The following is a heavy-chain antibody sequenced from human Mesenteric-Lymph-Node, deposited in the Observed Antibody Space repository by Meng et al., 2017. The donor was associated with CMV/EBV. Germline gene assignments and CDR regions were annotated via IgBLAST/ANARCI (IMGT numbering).Heavy chain of an antibody. J-gene: IGHJ4*02. D-gene: IGHD6-6*01. Sequence: GGSLRLSCTASGFTFSTYWMSWVRQAPGKGLEWVANVKPDGTEEYYVDSVKGRFTISRDNAKNSLYLQMNSLRAEDTAVYYCARVVAARPPNDYWGQGTLVTVSS. CDR3: ARVVAARPPNDY. CDR1: GFTFSTYW. CDR2: VKPDGTEE. V-gene: IGHV3-7*01.